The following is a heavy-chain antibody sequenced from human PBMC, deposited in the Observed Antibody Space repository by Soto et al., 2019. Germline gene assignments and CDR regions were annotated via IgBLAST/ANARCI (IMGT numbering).Heavy chain of an antibody. CDR2: IYYSGST. Sequence: QVQLQESGPGLVKPSETLSLTCTVSGGSISSYYWSWIRQPPGKGLEWIGYIYYSGSTNYNPSLKSRVTISVDTSKHQFSLKLSSVTAADTAVYYCARGGFSVRSYYYYGMDVWGQGTTVTVSS. CDR1: GGSISSYY. V-gene: IGHV4-59*01. J-gene: IGHJ6*02. D-gene: IGHD3-10*01. CDR3: ARGGFSVRSYYYYGMDV.